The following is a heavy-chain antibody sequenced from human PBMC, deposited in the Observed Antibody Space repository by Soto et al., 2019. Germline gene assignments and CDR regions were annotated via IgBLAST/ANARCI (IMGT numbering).Heavy chain of an antibody. V-gene: IGHV3-23*01. D-gene: IGHD1-26*01. Sequence: EVPLLESGGGLVQPGGSLRISCAASGFTFSNYDMSWVRQAPGKGLEWVSSISNSGGSTYYADSVKGRFTISRDNSKNTLYLQMNSLRAEDTAVYYCAKEDVGGYYYSGLWGRGTLVTVSS. J-gene: IGHJ4*02. CDR2: ISNSGGST. CDR1: GFTFSNYD. CDR3: AKEDVGGYYYSGL.